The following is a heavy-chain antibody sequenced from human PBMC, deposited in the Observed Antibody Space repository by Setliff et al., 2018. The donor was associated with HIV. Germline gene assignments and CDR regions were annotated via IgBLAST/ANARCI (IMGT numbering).Heavy chain of an antibody. V-gene: IGHV4-31*03. CDR1: GGSISSGGYY. CDR3: ARGTLYYYDTGGYSYFDY. Sequence: SETLSLTCTVSGGSISSGGYYWSWIRQHPGKGLEWIGYIYYSGSTYYNPSLRSRVTISVDTSKNQFSLKLSSVTAADTAVFYCARGTLYYYDTGGYSYFDYWGQGTLVTVSS. D-gene: IGHD3-22*01. CDR2: IYYSGST. J-gene: IGHJ4*02.